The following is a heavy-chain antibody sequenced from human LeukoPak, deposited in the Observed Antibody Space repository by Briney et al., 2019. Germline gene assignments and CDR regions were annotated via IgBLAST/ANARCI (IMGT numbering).Heavy chain of an antibody. CDR1: GSTFSGST. J-gene: IGHJ4*02. V-gene: IGHV3-73*01. CDR2: IRSKANSYAT. Sequence: PGGSLRLSCAASGSTFSGSTMHWVRQASGKGREWGGRIRSKANSYATAYAASVKGRFTISRDDSKNTAYLQMNSLKTEDTAVYYCTSPGDGDHASSTYYWGQGTLVTVSS. CDR3: TSPGDGDHASSTYY. D-gene: IGHD4-17*01.